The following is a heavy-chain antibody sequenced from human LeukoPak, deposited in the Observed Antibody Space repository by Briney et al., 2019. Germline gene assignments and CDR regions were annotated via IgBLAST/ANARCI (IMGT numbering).Heavy chain of an antibody. CDR2: FDLEDGET. CDR1: GYTLSELY. Sequence: ASVKVSCKVSGYTLSELYMHWVRQAPGKGLGWMGGFDLEDGETIHAQKFQGRVTMTEDTSTDTAYMELSSLRSEDTAVYYCATGTTGAYWGQGTLVTVSS. V-gene: IGHV1-24*01. D-gene: IGHD1-1*01. CDR3: ATGTTGAY. J-gene: IGHJ4*02.